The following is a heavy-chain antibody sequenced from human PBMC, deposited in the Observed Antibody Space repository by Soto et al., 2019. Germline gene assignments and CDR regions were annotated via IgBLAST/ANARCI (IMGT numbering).Heavy chain of an antibody. V-gene: IGHV1-46*01. D-gene: IGHD4-17*01. CDR1: GYTFTSYY. CDR2: INPSGGST. J-gene: IGHJ3*02. CDR3: ARDQTTVVPAGAFDI. Sequence: GASVKVSCKASGYTFTSYYMHCVRQAPGQGLEWMGIINPSGGSTSYAQKFQGRVTMTRDTSTSTVYMELSSLRSEDTAVYYCARDQTTVVPAGAFDIWGQGTMVTVSS.